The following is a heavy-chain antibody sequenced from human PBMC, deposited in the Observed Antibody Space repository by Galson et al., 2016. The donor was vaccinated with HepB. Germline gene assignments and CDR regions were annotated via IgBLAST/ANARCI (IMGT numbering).Heavy chain of an antibody. J-gene: IGHJ5*01. CDR3: VRHRANWYGEGDS. V-gene: IGHV4-39*01. CDR2: VYHSGST. D-gene: IGHD3-10*01. Sequence: SETLSLTCSVSGGSVRTNGYFWGWVRQSPGKGLEWVATVYHSGSTWYNPSLRSRAKISVDTSKNQFSVGLHSVTAADTADYSCVRHRANWYGEGDSWGPGTLVIVAA. CDR1: GGSVRTNGYF.